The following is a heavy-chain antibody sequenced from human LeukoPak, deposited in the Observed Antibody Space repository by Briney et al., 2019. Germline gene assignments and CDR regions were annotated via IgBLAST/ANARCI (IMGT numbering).Heavy chain of an antibody. CDR2: IYYSGST. CDR1: GGSISSYY. J-gene: IGHJ3*02. CDR3: ARDGHTYYYDSSAQIDI. Sequence: SETLSLTCTVSGGSISSYYWSWIRQPPGKGLEWIGYIYYSGSTNYNPSLKSRVTISVDTSKNQFSLKLSSVTAADTAVYYCARDGHTYYYDSSAQIDIWGQGTMVTVSS. V-gene: IGHV4-59*01. D-gene: IGHD3-22*01.